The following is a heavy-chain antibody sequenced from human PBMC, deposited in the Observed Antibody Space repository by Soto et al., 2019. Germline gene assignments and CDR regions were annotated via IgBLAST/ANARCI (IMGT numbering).Heavy chain of an antibody. CDR3: AKESRYYHDCSAYSNY. CDR2: ISGSGGTT. D-gene: IGHD3-22*01. V-gene: IGHV3-23*01. CDR1: GVTLSSYA. J-gene: IGHJ4*02. Sequence: GGSLRPSCAASGVTLSSYAMNWVRQAPGKGQEWVSAISGSGGTTYNADSVKGRCNISRDNLKKMQYLQMNSLRAEDTAVYFCAKESRYYHDCSAYSNYWGQGTLVTVSS.